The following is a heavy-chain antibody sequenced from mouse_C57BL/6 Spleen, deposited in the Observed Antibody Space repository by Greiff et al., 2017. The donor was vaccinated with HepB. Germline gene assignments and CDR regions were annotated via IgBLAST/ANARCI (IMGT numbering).Heavy chain of an antibody. CDR1: GYSITSGYY. V-gene: IGHV3-6*01. CDR3: ARDGAYGSSFYYAMDY. D-gene: IGHD1-1*01. CDR2: ISYDGSN. J-gene: IGHJ4*01. Sequence: EVQLQESGPGLVKPSQSLSLTCSVTGYSITSGYYWNWIRQFPGNKLEWMGYISYDGSNNYNPSLKNRISITRDTSKNQFFLKLNSVTTEDTATYYCARDGAYGSSFYYAMDYWGQGTSVTVSS.